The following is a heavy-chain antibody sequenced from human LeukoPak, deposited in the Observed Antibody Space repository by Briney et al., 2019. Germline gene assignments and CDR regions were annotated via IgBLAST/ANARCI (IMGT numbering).Heavy chain of an antibody. V-gene: IGHV4-34*01. J-gene: IGHJ3*01. CDR3: ATPITMVRGVPS. Sequence: SETLSLTCAVYGGSFSGYYWSWIRQPPGKGLEWIGEINHSGSTNYNPSLKSRVTISVDTSKNQFSLKLSSVTAADTAVYYCATPITMVRGVPSWGQGTMVTVSS. D-gene: IGHD3-10*01. CDR2: INHSGST. CDR1: GGSFSGYY.